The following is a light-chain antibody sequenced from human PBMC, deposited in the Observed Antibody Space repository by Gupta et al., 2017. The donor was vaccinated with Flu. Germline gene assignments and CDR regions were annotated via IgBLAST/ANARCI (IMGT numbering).Light chain of an antibody. V-gene: IGKV3-20*01. CDR1: QSVTSSY. J-gene: IGKJ1*01. Sequence: EIVLTQSPGTLSLSTGERATLSCRASQSVTSSYFGWYQQKPGQAPRLIIYGASSTDLGTTVSFSGSGENKDFTHTSSRQEEEVCDVYYAHQNSSSDPFGQGTKVEIK. CDR2: GAS. CDR3: HQNSSSDP.